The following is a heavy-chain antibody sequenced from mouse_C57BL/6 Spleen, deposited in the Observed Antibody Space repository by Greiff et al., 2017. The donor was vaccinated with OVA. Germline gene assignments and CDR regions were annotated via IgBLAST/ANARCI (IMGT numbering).Heavy chain of an antibody. Sequence: EVQLVESGGGLVKPGGSLKLSCAASGFTFSSYTMSWVRQTPEKRLEWVATISGGGGNTYYPDSVKGRFTISRDNAKNTLYLQMSSLRSEDTALYYCARRIDYDWYFDVWGTGTTVTVSS. J-gene: IGHJ1*03. CDR2: ISGGGGNT. CDR3: ARRIDYDWYFDV. V-gene: IGHV5-9*01. CDR1: GFTFSSYT. D-gene: IGHD2-4*01.